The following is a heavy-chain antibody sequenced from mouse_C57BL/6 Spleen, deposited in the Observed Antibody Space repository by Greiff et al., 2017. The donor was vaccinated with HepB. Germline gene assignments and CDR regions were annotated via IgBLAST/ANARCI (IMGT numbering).Heavy chain of an antibody. D-gene: IGHD1-1*01. CDR1: GFTFSSYT. CDR3: ARHRITTVVAEKYFDV. V-gene: IGHV5-9*01. CDR2: ISGGGGNT. J-gene: IGHJ1*03. Sequence: EVKLVESGGGLVKPGGSLKLSCAASGFTFSSYTMSWVRQTPEKRLEWVATISGGGGNTYYPGSVKGRFTISRDNAKNTLYLQMSSLRSEDTALYYCARHRITTVVAEKYFDVWGTGTTVTVSS.